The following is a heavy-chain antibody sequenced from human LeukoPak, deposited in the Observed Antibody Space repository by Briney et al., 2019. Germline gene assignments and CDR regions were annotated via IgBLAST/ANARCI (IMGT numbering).Heavy chain of an antibody. V-gene: IGHV4-39*01. D-gene: IGHD1-14*01. Sequence: PSQTLSLAFTVAGGSISSSAYYWGWIRQPTGKGLVWIGSFYYSGSTYYNPNHKSRVTISVATTKNQFPLKMSSVTAADAAVYYCARHPDYWGQGILVTVSS. CDR1: GGSISSSAYY. CDR2: FYYSGST. CDR3: ARHPDY. J-gene: IGHJ4*02.